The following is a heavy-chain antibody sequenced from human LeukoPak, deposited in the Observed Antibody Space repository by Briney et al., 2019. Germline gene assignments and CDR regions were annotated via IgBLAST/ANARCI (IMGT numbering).Heavy chain of an antibody. D-gene: IGHD5-24*01. CDR2: IYHTGRN. Sequence: SETLSLTCSVSGGSINNGNWWSSARPPPGTGLEWLGEIYHTGRNNYNPSLKSRVSISVDKSKNQLSLNLNSVTAADTAVYFCGRHQVLDKATDQWGQGILVTVSS. J-gene: IGHJ4*02. V-gene: IGHV4-4*02. CDR1: GGSINNGNW. CDR3: GRHQVLDKATDQ.